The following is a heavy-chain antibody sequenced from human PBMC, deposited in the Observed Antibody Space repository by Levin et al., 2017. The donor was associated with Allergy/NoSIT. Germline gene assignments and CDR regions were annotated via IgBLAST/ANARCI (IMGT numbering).Heavy chain of an antibody. CDR1: GFTFSSYP. V-gene: IGHV3-48*01. CDR2: ISSGGSTI. Sequence: GGSLRLSCAASGFTFSSYPMSWVRQAPGKGLEWLSYISSGGSTIYYADSVKGRFTMSRDNAWNSLSLEMSSLRVEDTAVYYCARVDPSTWYRYRFDFWGQGALVTVSS. J-gene: IGHJ4*02. CDR3: ARVDPSTWYRYRFDF. D-gene: IGHD6-13*01.